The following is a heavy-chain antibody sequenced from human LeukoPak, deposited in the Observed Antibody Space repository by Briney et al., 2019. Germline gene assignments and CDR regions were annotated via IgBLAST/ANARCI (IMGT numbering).Heavy chain of an antibody. CDR3: AREALADYVWGSYRHDAFDT. D-gene: IGHD3-16*02. J-gene: IGHJ3*02. Sequence: PSETLSLTCTVSGGSISSYCWSWIRQPPGKGLEWIGYIYYSGSTNYNPSLKSRVTISVDTSKNQFSLKLSSVTAADTAVYYCAREALADYVWGSYRHDAFDTWGQGTMVTVSS. CDR1: GGSISSYC. CDR2: IYYSGST. V-gene: IGHV4-59*01.